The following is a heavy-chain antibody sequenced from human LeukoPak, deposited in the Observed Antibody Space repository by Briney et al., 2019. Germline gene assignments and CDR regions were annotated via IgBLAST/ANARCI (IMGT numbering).Heavy chain of an antibody. J-gene: IGHJ5*02. V-gene: IGHV4-61*09. CDR3: ARSGSRGYDILTGYYWNWFDP. CDR2: IYTSGST. CDR1: GGSISSVSYY. D-gene: IGHD3-9*01. Sequence: SETLSLTCTVSGGSISSVSYYWSWIREPAGKGLEWIGHIYTSGSTEYNPSLKSRVTVSVDTSKNQFSLKLSSVTAADTAVYYCARSGSRGYDILTGYYWNWFDPWGQGTLVTVSS.